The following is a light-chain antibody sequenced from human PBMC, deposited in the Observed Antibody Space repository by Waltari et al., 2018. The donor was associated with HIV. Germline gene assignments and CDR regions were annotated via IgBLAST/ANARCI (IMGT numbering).Light chain of an antibody. V-gene: IGLV3-21*04. CDR3: QVWDTNSHHPGV. Sequence: SYVLTQPPSVSVAPGKTARITCGGNNIGSKSVHWYQQKPGQAPVLVIYDDSDRPSGVPERFAGSNSGDKATLTISRVEAGDEADYYCQVWDTNSHHPGVFGGGTKLTVL. CDR1: NIGSKS. CDR2: DDS. J-gene: IGLJ3*02.